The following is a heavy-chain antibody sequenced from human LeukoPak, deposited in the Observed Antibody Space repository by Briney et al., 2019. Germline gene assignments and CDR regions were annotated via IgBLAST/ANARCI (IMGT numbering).Heavy chain of an antibody. CDR3: ARKGLGVDF. D-gene: IGHD3-16*01. CDR2: ISHDGSDE. V-gene: IGHV3-30*14. Sequence: GGSLRLSCTTSGFTFNNYPMHWVRQAPGKGLEWVATISHDGSDENYADYVKGRFIISRDNSMKSLFLQMNSLIIDETAVYYLARKGLGVDFWGKGTLVTVSS. J-gene: IGHJ4*02. CDR1: GFTFNNYP.